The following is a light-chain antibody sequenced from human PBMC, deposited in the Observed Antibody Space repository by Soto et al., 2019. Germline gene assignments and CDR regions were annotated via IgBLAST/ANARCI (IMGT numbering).Light chain of an antibody. Sequence: EIVLTQSPATLSLSPGERVTLSCRASQSVSNSLVWYQQKAGQAPRLLLYGISYRATGVPARFSGSGSGTDFTLSISSLEPEDFAIYYCQQGSDWPPTYTFGQGTKLEIK. V-gene: IGKV3-11*01. CDR1: QSVSNS. J-gene: IGKJ2*01. CDR3: QQGSDWPPTYT. CDR2: GIS.